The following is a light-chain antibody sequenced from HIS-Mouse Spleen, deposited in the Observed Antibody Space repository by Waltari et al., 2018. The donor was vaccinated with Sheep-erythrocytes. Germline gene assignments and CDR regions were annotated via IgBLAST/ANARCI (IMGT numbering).Light chain of an antibody. CDR2: DVR. Sequence: QSALTQPRSVSGSPGQSVTISCTGTSSDVGGYNYVSWYQQHPGKAPKLMIYDVRKRPSGVPHRLLGSKSGNTSSLTISGLQAEDEADYYCCSYAGSYNHVFATGTKVTVL. CDR1: SSDVGGYNY. CDR3: CSYAGSYNHV. V-gene: IGLV2-11*01. J-gene: IGLJ1*01.